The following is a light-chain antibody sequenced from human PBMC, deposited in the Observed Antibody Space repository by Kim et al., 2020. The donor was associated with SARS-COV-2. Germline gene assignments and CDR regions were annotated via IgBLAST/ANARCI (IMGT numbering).Light chain of an antibody. J-gene: IGLJ1*01. CDR1: SSDVGGYNH. CDR2: DVS. CDR3: SSLTSSITYV. V-gene: IGLV2-14*04. Sequence: GQSITISCTGTSSDVGGYNHVSWYQQHPGKAPKLMIYDVSGWPSGVSSRFSGSKSGNTASLTISWLQAEDEADYYCSSLTSSITYVFGTGTKVTVL.